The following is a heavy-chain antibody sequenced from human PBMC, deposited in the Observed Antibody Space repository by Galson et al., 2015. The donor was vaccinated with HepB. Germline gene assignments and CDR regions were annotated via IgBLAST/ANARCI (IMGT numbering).Heavy chain of an antibody. CDR3: AKDHFDCSNGVCPHDALDV. Sequence: SLRLSCAASGFPFGRHCLNWVRQAPGRGLEWLAYISHNSKEIYYADSVEGRFTVSRDNGKKSLYLQMSSLTSEDTATYYCAKDHFDCSNGVCPHDALDVWGQGTMVTVSS. CDR1: GFPFGRHC. CDR2: ISHNSKEI. J-gene: IGHJ3*01. D-gene: IGHD2-8*01. V-gene: IGHV3-48*01.